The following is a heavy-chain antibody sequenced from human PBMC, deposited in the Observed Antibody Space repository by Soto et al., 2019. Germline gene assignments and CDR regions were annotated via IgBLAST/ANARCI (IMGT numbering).Heavy chain of an antibody. CDR1: GDSISRVGYY. CDR2: IFHSGIA. CDR3: VGSTATLPYGLDV. D-gene: IGHD6-6*01. Sequence: SETLSLTCSVSGDSISRVGYYWSWVRQHPGKGLEWIGFIFHSGIAHYNTSLQSRVAISEDTSNNQFSLRLTSVTAADTAVYYCVGSTATLPYGLDVWGQGTTVTVSS. J-gene: IGHJ6*02. V-gene: IGHV4-31*03.